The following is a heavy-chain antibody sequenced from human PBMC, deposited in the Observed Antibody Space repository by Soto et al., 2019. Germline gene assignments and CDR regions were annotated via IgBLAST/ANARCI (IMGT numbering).Heavy chain of an antibody. CDR1: GYSFTSYW. Sequence: GESLKISCKGSGYSFTSYWISWVRQMPGKGLEWMGRIDPSDSYTNYSPSFQGHVTISADKSISTAYLQWSSLKASDTAMYYCARTGYDFWSGYYKDYWGQGTLVTVS. J-gene: IGHJ4*02. CDR3: ARTGYDFWSGYYKDY. V-gene: IGHV5-10-1*01. CDR2: IDPSDSYT. D-gene: IGHD3-3*01.